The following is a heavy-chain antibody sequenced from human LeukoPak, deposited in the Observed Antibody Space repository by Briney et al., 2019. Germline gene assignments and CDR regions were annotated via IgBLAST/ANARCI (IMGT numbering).Heavy chain of an antibody. CDR3: ARHTYGYSFYYYMDV. D-gene: IGHD5-18*01. CDR2: ISGSGGST. CDR1: GFTFSSYA. J-gene: IGHJ6*03. V-gene: IGHV3-23*01. Sequence: GGSLRLSCAASGFTFSSYAMSWVRQAPGKGLQWVSGISGSGGSTYYADSVKGRFTISRDNSKNTLYLQMNSLRAEDTAVYYCARHTYGYSFYYYMDVWGKGTTVTISS.